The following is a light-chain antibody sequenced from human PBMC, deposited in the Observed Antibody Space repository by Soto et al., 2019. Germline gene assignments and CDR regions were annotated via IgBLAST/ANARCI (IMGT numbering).Light chain of an antibody. CDR3: QHYVERSPIT. V-gene: IGKV3-20*01. CDR1: QNVYNNY. CDR2: GAS. Sequence: EIVLTQSPGTLSLSPGERATLSCRASQNVYNNYIAWYQQKPGQAPRTVIYGASIRATGIPDRFSGSGSGTDFTLTISRLEPEDFAVYYCQHYVERSPITFGQGTRLENK. J-gene: IGKJ5*01.